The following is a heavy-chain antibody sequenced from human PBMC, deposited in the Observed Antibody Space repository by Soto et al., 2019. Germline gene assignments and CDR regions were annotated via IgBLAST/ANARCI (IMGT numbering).Heavy chain of an antibody. Sequence: QVQLVESGGGVVKPGRALRLSCAASGFTFSTYAMHGVRQAPGKGLEWVAGISYDGSNKYYSDSVKGRFTISRDNSKNTRYLQIHSLRAADTAVYDCARDKSPYSSGWHNRHFDYGGQGTLVTVSS. D-gene: IGHD6-19*01. V-gene: IGHV3-30-3*01. CDR2: ISYDGSNK. CDR3: ARDKSPYSSGWHNRHFDY. CDR1: GFTFSTYA. J-gene: IGHJ4*02.